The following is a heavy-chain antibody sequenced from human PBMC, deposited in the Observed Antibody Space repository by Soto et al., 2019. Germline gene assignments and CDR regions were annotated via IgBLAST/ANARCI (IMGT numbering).Heavy chain of an antibody. Sequence: SVKVSCKTSGGTFSTFGISWVRQAPEQGLEWMGGIIPFFGTAEYSQKFEDRITITADESTNTVYMDLRSLTSEDTAIYYCARTAPMDAGDKYYYDFWGQGALVTVSS. V-gene: IGHV1-69*13. CDR3: ARTAPMDAGDKYYYDF. CDR1: GGTFSTFG. CDR2: IIPFFGTA. J-gene: IGHJ4*02. D-gene: IGHD3-16*01.